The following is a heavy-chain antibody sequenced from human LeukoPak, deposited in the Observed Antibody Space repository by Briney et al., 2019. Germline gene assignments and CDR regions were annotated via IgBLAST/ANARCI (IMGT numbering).Heavy chain of an antibody. CDR3: ASRRSSGCPEIFDY. CDR2: IYYSGSN. D-gene: IGHD6-19*01. V-gene: IGHV4-39*01. CDR1: GGSISSSSYY. J-gene: IGHJ4*02. Sequence: SETLSLTCTVSGGSISSSSYYWRWIRQPPGKGLEWIGSIYYSGSNYYNPSLKSRVTISVDTSKNQFSLKLSSVTAADTAVYYCASRRSSGCPEIFDYWGQGTLVTVSS.